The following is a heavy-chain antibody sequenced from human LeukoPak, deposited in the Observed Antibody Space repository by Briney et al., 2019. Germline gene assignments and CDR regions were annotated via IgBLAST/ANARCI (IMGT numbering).Heavy chain of an antibody. D-gene: IGHD4-17*01. CDR3: ARDTDPYGDYRLGDY. J-gene: IGHJ4*02. Sequence: ASVKVSCKASGYTFTRYYMHWGRQAPGQGLEGIGWINPNSGGTNYAQKFQGRVTMTRDTSISTAYMELSRLRSDDTAVYYCARDTDPYGDYRLGDYWGQGTLVTVSS. CDR1: GYTFTRYY. V-gene: IGHV1-2*02. CDR2: INPNSGGT.